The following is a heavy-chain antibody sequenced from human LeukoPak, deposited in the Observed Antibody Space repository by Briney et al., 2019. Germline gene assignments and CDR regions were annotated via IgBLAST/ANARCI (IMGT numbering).Heavy chain of an antibody. CDR1: GGSISSYY. Sequence: SETLSLTCTVAGGSISSYYWSWIRQPAGKGLEWIGRIYTSGSTNYNPSLKSRVTMSVDTSKNQFSLKLSSVTAADTAVYYCARGNVWSGPFDYWGQGTLVTVSS. D-gene: IGHD3-3*01. CDR2: IYTSGST. V-gene: IGHV4-4*07. J-gene: IGHJ4*02. CDR3: ARGNVWSGPFDY.